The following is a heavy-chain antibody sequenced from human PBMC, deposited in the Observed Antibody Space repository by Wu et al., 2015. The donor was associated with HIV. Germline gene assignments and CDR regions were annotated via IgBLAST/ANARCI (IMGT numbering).Heavy chain of an antibody. V-gene: IGHV1-18*01. CDR1: GYKFSMYG. D-gene: IGHD6-19*01. CDR3: ARDDSVAGPLDL. Sequence: QIQLLQSETEVKKPGASVEVSCKASGYKFSMYGVSWVRQVPGQGLEWVGWISVSSGATNYAEDFRDRVTLFTSADTAYMELRSLRSDDSALYYCARDDSVAGPLDLWGQGTLVTVSS. CDR2: ISVSSGAT. J-gene: IGHJ5*02.